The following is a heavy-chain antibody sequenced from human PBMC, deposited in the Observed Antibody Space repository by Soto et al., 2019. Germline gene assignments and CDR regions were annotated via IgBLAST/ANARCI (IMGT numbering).Heavy chain of an antibody. CDR1: GGSFTSNNW. CDR2: IYRTGST. Sequence: PSETLSLTCAVSGGSFTSNNWWTWVRQPPGQGLEWIGEIYRTGSTNYNPSLKSRVTISLDKSENQFSLKVTSLTAADTAVYYCASRDPGTSDDYWGQGTLVTVSS. V-gene: IGHV4-4*02. J-gene: IGHJ4*02. CDR3: ASRDPGTSDDY. D-gene: IGHD1-7*01.